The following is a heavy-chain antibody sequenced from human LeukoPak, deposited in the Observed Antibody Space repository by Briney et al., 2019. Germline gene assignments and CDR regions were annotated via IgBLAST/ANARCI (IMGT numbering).Heavy chain of an antibody. CDR2: IIPILGIA. J-gene: IGHJ2*01. Sequence: GSSVKVSCKASGGTFSSYAISWVRQAPGQGLEWMGRIIPILGIANYAQKFQGRVTITADKSTITAYMELSSLRSEDTAVYYCARGVVVVTAIPRGYFDLWGRGTLVTVSS. CDR3: ARGVVVVTAIPRGYFDL. CDR1: GGTFSSYA. V-gene: IGHV1-69*04. D-gene: IGHD2-21*02.